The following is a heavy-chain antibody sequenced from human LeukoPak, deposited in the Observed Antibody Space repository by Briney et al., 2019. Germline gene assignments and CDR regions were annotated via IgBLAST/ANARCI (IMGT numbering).Heavy chain of an antibody. CDR2: IYPGDSDT. V-gene: IGHV5-51*01. D-gene: IGHD4-17*01. Sequence: GESLKISCKGSGYGFTSYWIGWVRQMPGKGLEWIGIIYPGDSDTRYSPSFQGQVTISADKSISTAYLQWSSLKASDTAMYYCARRPIYGDYAIDYWGQGTLVTVSS. CDR1: GYGFTSYW. J-gene: IGHJ4*02. CDR3: ARRPIYGDYAIDY.